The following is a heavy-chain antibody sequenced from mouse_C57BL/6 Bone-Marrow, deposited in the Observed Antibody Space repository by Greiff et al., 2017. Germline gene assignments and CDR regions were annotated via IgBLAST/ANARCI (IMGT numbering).Heavy chain of an antibody. Sequence: EVQRVESGGGLVKPGGSLKLSCAASGFTFSSYTMSWVRQTPEKRLQWVAAISGGGGNTYYPDSVTGRFTISRDNDKNILYLQRSSLRSEDTALYYCSRQVTTVLATKYFDVWGTGTTVTVSS. D-gene: IGHD1-1*01. J-gene: IGHJ1*03. CDR2: ISGGGGNT. CDR1: GFTFSSYT. V-gene: IGHV5-9*01. CDR3: SRQVTTVLATKYFDV.